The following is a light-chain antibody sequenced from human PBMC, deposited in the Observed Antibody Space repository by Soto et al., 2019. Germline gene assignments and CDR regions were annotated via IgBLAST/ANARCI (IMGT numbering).Light chain of an antibody. CDR3: QSYDSRLSGSV. CDR2: GNS. CDR1: SSNIGAGYD. J-gene: IGLJ2*01. Sequence: QSVLTQPPSVSGAPGQRVTISCTGSSSNIGAGYDVHWYQQLPETAPKLLIYGNSNRPSGVPDRFSVSKSGTSASLAITGLQAEDEADYYCQSYDSRLSGSVFGGGTKLTVL. V-gene: IGLV1-40*01.